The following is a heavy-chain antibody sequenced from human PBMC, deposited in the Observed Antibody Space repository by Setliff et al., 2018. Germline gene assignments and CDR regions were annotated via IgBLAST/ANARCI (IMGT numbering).Heavy chain of an antibody. D-gene: IGHD1-26*01. Sequence: GASVKVSCKTSGGTFNSYGIDWVRQAPGQGLEWMGRSIPISGTTKYAQKFQDRVTITADKSTSTAYMELSSLRSDDTAVYYCARALGATITHFDYWGQGTLVTVSS. CDR2: SIPISGTT. J-gene: IGHJ4*02. CDR3: ARALGATITHFDY. CDR1: GGTFNSYG. V-gene: IGHV1-69*06.